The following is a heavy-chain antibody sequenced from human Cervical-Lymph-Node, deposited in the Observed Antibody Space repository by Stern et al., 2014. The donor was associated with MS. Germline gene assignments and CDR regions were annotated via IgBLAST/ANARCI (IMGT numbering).Heavy chain of an antibody. D-gene: IGHD5-18*01. V-gene: IGHV3-9*01. CDR2: ISWNSGSI. Sequence: QLVESGGGLVQPGRSLRPSCAASGFTFDDYAMHWVRQAPGQGLEWVSGISWNSGSIGYADSVKGRFTISRDNAKNSLYLQMNSLRAEDTALYYCAKGRGYILDYWGQGTLVTVSS. CDR1: GFTFDDYA. CDR3: AKGRGYILDY. J-gene: IGHJ4*02.